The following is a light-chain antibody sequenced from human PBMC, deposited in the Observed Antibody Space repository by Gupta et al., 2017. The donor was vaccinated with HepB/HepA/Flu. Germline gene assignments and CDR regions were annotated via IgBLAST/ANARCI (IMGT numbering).Light chain of an antibody. CDR2: DAS. Sequence: DIHMTQPPSALSASVRDGVTITCRASQGIRNDLDWYQQKPGKVPKRLIYDASRLQSGVSSRFSGSGSGTEFTLPISSLQPEDFATYYCQHQNTSPWPLGQGTQVEIK. V-gene: IGKV1-17*01. J-gene: IGKJ1*01. CDR1: QGIRND. CDR3: QHQNTSPWP.